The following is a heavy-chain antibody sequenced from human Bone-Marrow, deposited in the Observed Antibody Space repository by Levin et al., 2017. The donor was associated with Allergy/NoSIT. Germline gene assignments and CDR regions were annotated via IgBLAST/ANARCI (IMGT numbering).Heavy chain of an antibody. V-gene: IGHV3-21*06. CDR3: ARDSVYCSSTNCYFDY. Sequence: PGGSLRLSCAASGLTFSSYSMNWVRQAPGKGLEWVSSISTSSYIHYADSVKGRFTISRDNAENTLYLQMNSLRAEDTAVYYCARDSVYCSSTNCYFDYWGQGTLVTVSS. CDR2: ISTSSYI. CDR1: GLTFSSYS. J-gene: IGHJ4*02. D-gene: IGHD2-2*01.